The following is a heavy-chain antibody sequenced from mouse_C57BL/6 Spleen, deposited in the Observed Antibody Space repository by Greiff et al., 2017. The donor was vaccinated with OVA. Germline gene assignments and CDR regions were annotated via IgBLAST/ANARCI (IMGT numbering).Heavy chain of an antibody. CDR2: ISSGGSYT. J-gene: IGHJ2*01. V-gene: IGHV5-6*01. D-gene: IGHD1-1*01. Sequence: EVKVVESGGDLVKPGGSLKLSCAASGFTFSSYGMSWVRQTPDKRLEWVATISSGGSYTYYPDSVKGRFTISRDNAKNTLYLQMSSLKSEDTAMYYCARLITTVVAPFDYWGQGTTLTVSS. CDR3: ARLITTVVAPFDY. CDR1: GFTFSSYG.